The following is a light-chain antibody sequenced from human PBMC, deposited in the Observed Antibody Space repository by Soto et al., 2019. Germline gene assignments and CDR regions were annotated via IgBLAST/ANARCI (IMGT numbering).Light chain of an antibody. V-gene: IGKV1-39*01. CDR3: QQSYSTPPT. CDR1: QSISSY. J-gene: IGKJ1*01. CDR2: AAS. Sequence: IQLTHSPSPLSASLGDRVTITCRASQSISSYLNWYQQKPGKAPKLLIYAASSLQSGVPSRFSGSGSGTDFTLTISSLQPEDFATYYCQQSYSTPPTFGQGTKV.